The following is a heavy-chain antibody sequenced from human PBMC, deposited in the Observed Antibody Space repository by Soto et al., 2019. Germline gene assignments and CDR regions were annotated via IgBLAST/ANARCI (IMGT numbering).Heavy chain of an antibody. CDR3: AKEGSGRTFDS. D-gene: IGHD6-25*01. V-gene: IGHV3-30*18. CDR2: MSFDGDDK. CDR1: GFNFTNYA. J-gene: IGHJ4*02. Sequence: GGSLRLSCAASGFNFTNYAMHWVRQAPGKGLEWVAFMSFDGDDKYYVHSVRGRFSLSRDTSKNILYLQMNSLRTEDTAVYYCAKEGSGRTFDSWGQGTLVTVSS.